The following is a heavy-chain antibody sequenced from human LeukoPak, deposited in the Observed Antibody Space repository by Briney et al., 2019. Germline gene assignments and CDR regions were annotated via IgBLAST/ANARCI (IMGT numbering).Heavy chain of an antibody. D-gene: IGHD6-19*01. Sequence: PGGSLRLSCAASAFTFSSYGMHWVRQAPGKGLEWVAFIRYDGSNKYYADSVKGRFTISRDNSKNTLYLQMNSLRAEDTAVYYCAKDATGYSSGWHPTPNWFDPWGQGTLVTVSS. CDR2: IRYDGSNK. J-gene: IGHJ5*02. CDR1: AFTFSSYG. V-gene: IGHV3-30*02. CDR3: AKDATGYSSGWHPTPNWFDP.